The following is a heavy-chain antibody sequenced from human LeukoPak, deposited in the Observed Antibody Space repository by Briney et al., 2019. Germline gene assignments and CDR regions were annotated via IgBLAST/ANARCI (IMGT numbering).Heavy chain of an antibody. CDR2: VHYSGIT. V-gene: IGHV4-59*11. Sequence: SETLSLTCIVSGGSISGHYWSWIRQPPGKGLEWIGYVHYSGITKYNPSLKSRVTISVDTSKNQFSLKLTSVTAADTAVYFCARMAVDTAMVNNFDYWGQGTLVTVSS. D-gene: IGHD5-18*01. CDR1: GGSISGHY. CDR3: ARMAVDTAMVNNFDY. J-gene: IGHJ4*02.